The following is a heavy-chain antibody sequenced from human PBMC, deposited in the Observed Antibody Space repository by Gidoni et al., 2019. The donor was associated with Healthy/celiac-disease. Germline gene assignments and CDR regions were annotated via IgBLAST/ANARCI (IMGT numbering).Heavy chain of an antibody. CDR1: GYSFTSYW. Sequence: EVQLVQSGAEVKKPGESLKISCTGSGYSFTSYWIGWVRQMPGKGLEWMGIIYPGDSDTIYSPSFQGQVTISADKSISTAYLQWSSLKASDTAMYYCARSLQDDILTVSFDIWGQGTMVTVSS. D-gene: IGHD3-9*01. CDR3: ARSLQDDILTVSFDI. J-gene: IGHJ3*02. CDR2: IYPGDSDT. V-gene: IGHV5-51*01.